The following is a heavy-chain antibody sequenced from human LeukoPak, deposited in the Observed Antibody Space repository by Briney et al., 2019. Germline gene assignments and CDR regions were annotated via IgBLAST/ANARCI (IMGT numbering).Heavy chain of an antibody. CDR2: ISTYNGNT. CDR3: ARVGVGATPPYYFDY. V-gene: IGHV1-18*01. CDR1: GYTFTSYG. D-gene: IGHD1-26*01. J-gene: IGHJ4*02. Sequence: ASVKVSCKASGYTFTSYGISWVRQAPGQGLEWMGWISTYNGNTNYAQNLQGRVTMTTDTATSTAYTELRSLRSDDTAVYYCARVGVGATPPYYFDYWGQGTLVTVSS.